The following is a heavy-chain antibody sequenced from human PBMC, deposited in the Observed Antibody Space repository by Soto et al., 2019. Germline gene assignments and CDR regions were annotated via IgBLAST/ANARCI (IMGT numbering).Heavy chain of an antibody. CDR2: ISAYDGKT. Sequence: QVQLVQSGAEVRKPGAAVKVSCKTSGYPFNIYGMNWVRQAPGQGLEMMGWISAYDGKTTYAEKFQDRVTMTTDTSTSTAYVELRSLRPDDTAIYYCARDPHEFWTSYWFDSWGQGTLVSVSS. V-gene: IGHV1-18*01. J-gene: IGHJ5*01. CDR3: ARDPHEFWTSYWFDS. D-gene: IGHD1-1*01. CDR1: GYPFNIYG.